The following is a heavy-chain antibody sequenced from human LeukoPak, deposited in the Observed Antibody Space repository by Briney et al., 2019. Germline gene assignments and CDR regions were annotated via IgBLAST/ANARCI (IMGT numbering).Heavy chain of an antibody. D-gene: IGHD3-10*01. CDR2: ISSSSSYI. V-gene: IGHV3-21*01. CDR1: GFTFRNYW. Sequence: GGSLRLSCAASGFTFRNYWMNWVRQAPGKGLEWVSSISSSSSYIYYADSVKGRFTISRDNAKNSLYLQMNSLRAEDTAVYYCARVGSLIVRGIDYWGQGTLVTVSS. CDR3: ARVGSLIVRGIDY. J-gene: IGHJ4*02.